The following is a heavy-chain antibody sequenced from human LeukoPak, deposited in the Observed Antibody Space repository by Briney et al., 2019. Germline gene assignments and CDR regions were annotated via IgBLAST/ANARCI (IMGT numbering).Heavy chain of an antibody. Sequence: GESLKISCKGSEYTFTRFWIGWVRQMPGKGLEWMGIIYPDDSGTRYSPSFQGQVTISADKSISTAYLQWSSLKASDTALYYCARLGGDPYGHFDYWGQGTLVTVSS. J-gene: IGHJ4*02. CDR2: IYPDDSGT. V-gene: IGHV5-51*01. D-gene: IGHD5-18*01. CDR1: EYTFTRFW. CDR3: ARLGGDPYGHFDY.